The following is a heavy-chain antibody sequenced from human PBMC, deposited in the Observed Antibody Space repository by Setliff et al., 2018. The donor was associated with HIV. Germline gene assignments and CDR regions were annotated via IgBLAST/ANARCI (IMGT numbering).Heavy chain of an antibody. CDR2: ISVYNGHT. J-gene: IGHJ4*02. CDR3: ARAYDVLTGYFDY. D-gene: IGHD3-9*01. Sequence: GASVKVSCKASGYSFTNLGLNWVRQAPGQGPEWMGWISVYNGHTNFAQKLQDRVTMTTDTSTSTAYMELRSLRSDDTAVYYCARAYDVLTGYFDYWGQGTLVTVST. CDR1: GYSFTNLG. V-gene: IGHV1-18*01.